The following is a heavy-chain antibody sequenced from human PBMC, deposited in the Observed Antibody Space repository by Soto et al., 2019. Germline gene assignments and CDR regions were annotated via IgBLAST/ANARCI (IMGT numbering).Heavy chain of an antibody. D-gene: IGHD3-3*01. J-gene: IGHJ3*02. Sequence: QVQLQEPGPGLVKPSETLSLTCTVSGGSISSYYWSWIRQPPGKGLEWIGYIYYSGSTNYNPSLKSRVTISVDTSKNQFSLKLSSVTAADTAVYYCARDRTYDFWSGYYDAFDIWGQGTMVTVSS. CDR2: IYYSGST. CDR1: GGSISSYY. V-gene: IGHV4-59*01. CDR3: ARDRTYDFWSGYYDAFDI.